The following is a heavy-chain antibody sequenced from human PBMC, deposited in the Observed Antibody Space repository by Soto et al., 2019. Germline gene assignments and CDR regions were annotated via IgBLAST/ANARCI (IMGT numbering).Heavy chain of an antibody. CDR2: TYSGGTT. CDR3: VREYRRGGARDAYDL. D-gene: IGHD2-15*01. J-gene: IGHJ3*01. V-gene: IGHV3-66*01. Sequence: EVQLVESGGGLVQPGGSLRLSCSAYGFAVSSNYMSWVRQAPGKGLEWVSVTYSGGTTYYADSVKGRFTISRDSSKNTLYLQMSSLRAEDTAVYYCVREYRRGGARDAYDLWGQGTMVTVSS. CDR1: GFAVSSNY.